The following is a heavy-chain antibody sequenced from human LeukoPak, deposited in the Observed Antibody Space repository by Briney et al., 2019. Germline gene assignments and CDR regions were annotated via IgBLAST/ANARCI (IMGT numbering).Heavy chain of an antibody. V-gene: IGHV4-59*11. CDR2: IFHTGST. D-gene: IGHD3-9*01. CDR3: AKVPGRYLDFLWYFDL. Sequence: SETLSLTCSVSGDSFSSLHWHWIRQPPGKGLEWIGYIFHTGSTNYNPSLERRVTMSVDTSKNQFSLHLTSVTAADTAVYYCAKVPGRYLDFLWYFDLWGRGTLVTVSS. CDR1: GDSFSSLH. J-gene: IGHJ2*01.